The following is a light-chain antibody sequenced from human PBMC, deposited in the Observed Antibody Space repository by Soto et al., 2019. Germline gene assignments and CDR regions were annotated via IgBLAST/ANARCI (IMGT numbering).Light chain of an antibody. V-gene: IGKV3-20*01. J-gene: IGKJ2*01. Sequence: EIVLTQSPGTLSLSPGERATLSCRASQSVSSNYLAWYQQKFGQAPRLLIYGASSRATGIPDRFSGSGSGTDFTLTISRLEPADFAVYYCQQYGSSPPYTFGQGTKLEIK. CDR1: QSVSSNY. CDR2: GAS. CDR3: QQYGSSPPYT.